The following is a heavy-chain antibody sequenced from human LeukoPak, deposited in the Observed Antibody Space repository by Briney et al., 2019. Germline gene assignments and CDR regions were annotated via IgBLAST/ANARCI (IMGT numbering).Heavy chain of an antibody. J-gene: IGHJ3*02. CDR1: GFTASSNY. V-gene: IGHV3-15*04. CDR3: TTTTVTTWLNAFDI. CDR2: IESETDGGTT. D-gene: IGHD4-17*01. Sequence: GGSLRLSCAVSGFTASSNYMSWVRQAPGKGLEWVGRIESETDGGTTHYAAPVKGRFIISRDDSKNTLYLQMNSLKTEDTAVYYCTTTTVTTWLNAFDIWGQGTMVTVSS.